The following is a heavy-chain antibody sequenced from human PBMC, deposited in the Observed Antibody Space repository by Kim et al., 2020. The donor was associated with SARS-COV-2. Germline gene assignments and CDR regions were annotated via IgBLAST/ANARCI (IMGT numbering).Heavy chain of an antibody. CDR1: GGTFSSYA. CDR2: IIPIFGTA. V-gene: IGHV1-69*13. J-gene: IGHJ3*02. CDR3: ARVRYSSGPRGAFDI. Sequence: SVKVSCKASGGTFSSYAISWVRQAPGQGLEWMGGIIPIFGTANYAQKFQGRVTITADESTSTAYMELSSLRSEDTAVYYCARVRYSSGPRGAFDIWGQGTMVTVSS. D-gene: IGHD6-19*01.